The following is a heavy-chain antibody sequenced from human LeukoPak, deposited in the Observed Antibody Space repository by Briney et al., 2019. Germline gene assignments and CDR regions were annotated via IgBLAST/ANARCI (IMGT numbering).Heavy chain of an antibody. CDR2: IYPGDSDT. CDR1: GYSFTSYW. Sequence: GESLKISCKGSGYSFTSYWIGWVRQLPGKGLEWMRIIYPGDSDTRYSPSFQGQVTISADKSISTAYLQWSSLKASDTAMYYCARSAWLVQSAVDYWGQGTLVTVSS. D-gene: IGHD6-19*01. J-gene: IGHJ4*02. CDR3: ARSAWLVQSAVDY. V-gene: IGHV5-51*01.